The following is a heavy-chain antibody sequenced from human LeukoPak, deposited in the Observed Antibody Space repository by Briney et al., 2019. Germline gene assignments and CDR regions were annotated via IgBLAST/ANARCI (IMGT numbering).Heavy chain of an antibody. CDR3: ATDGDSYPFHY. CDR2: ISDNGYGT. Sequence: GGSLRLSCTASRFTFSSYAVSWVRQAPGKRLEWVSAISDNGYGTYFADSVKGRFTISRDNSKNTLYLQMNSLRAEDTAVYYCATDGDSYPFHYWGQGTLVTVSS. V-gene: IGHV3-23*01. CDR1: RFTFSSYA. D-gene: IGHD5-24*01. J-gene: IGHJ4*02.